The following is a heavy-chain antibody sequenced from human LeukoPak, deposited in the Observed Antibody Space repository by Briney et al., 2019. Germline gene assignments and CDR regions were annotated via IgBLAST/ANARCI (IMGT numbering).Heavy chain of an antibody. CDR3: ARAPYDFLTGFSLNWFDP. J-gene: IGHJ5*02. CDR1: GYTFTSYY. V-gene: IGHV1-46*01. Sequence: GASVKVSCKASGYTFTSYYMHWVRQAPGQGLEWMGIINPSGGSTSYAQKFQGRVTVTRDTSASTAYMELRSLSSADTAIYFCARAPYDFLTGFSLNWFDPWGQGTLVTVSS. D-gene: IGHD3-9*01. CDR2: INPSGGST.